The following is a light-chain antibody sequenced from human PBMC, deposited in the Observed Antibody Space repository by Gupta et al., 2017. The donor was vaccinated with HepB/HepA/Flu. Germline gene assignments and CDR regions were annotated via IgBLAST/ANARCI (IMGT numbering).Light chain of an antibody. CDR1: SSNIGNYG. CDR2: YDD. CDR3: AVWDHNLKAWV. J-gene: IGLJ3*02. Sequence: QSVLTQSPSVSEAPRQRVTISCSGSSSNIGNYGVNWYQQLPGKAPKLLIYYDDLLVAGVSDRFSGSKSATSASLAINGLRSEDEGEYYCAVWDHNLKAWVFGGGTKVTVL. V-gene: IGLV1-36*01.